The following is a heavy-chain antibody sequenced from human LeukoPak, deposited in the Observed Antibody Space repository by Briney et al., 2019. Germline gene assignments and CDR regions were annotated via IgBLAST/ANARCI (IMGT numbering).Heavy chain of an antibody. CDR3: ARGRYYYDSSGYYLFDY. V-gene: IGHV4-30-4*01. CDR1: GGSISCGDYY. D-gene: IGHD3-22*01. J-gene: IGHJ4*02. Sequence: SETLSLTCTVSGGSISCGDYYWSWVRQPPGKGLEWIGYIYYSGSTYYNPSLKSRVTISVDTSKNQFSLKLSSVTAADTAVYYCARGRYYYDSSGYYLFDYWGQGTLVTVSS. CDR2: IYYSGST.